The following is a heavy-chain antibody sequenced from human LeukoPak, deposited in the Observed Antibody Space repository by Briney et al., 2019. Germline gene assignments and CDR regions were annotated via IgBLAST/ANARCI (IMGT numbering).Heavy chain of an antibody. CDR2: INHSGST. CDR3: ARRGYCSSTSCYQPFDY. V-gene: IGHV4-34*01. D-gene: IGHD2-2*01. J-gene: IGHJ4*02. CDR1: GGSFSGYY. Sequence: SETLSITCAVYGGSFSGYYWSWIRQPPGKGLEWIGEINHSGSTNYNPSLKSRVTISVDTSKNQFSLKLSSVTAADTAVYYCARRGYCSSTSCYQPFDYWGQGTLVTVSS.